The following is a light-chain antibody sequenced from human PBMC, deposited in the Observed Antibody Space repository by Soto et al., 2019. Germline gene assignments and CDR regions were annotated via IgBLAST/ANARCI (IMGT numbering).Light chain of an antibody. Sequence: EIVLTQSPGTLSLSPGERATLSCRASQSVSSSYLAWYQQKPGQTPRLLIFGAATRATGIPARFSGSGSATEFTLTISSLQSEDFAVYYCQQYNNWPRTFGQGTKLEIK. CDR1: QSVSSSY. V-gene: IGKV3-15*01. J-gene: IGKJ2*01. CDR2: GAA. CDR3: QQYNNWPRT.